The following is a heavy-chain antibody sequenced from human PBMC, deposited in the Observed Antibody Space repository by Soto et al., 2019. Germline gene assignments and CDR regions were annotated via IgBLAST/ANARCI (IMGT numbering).Heavy chain of an antibody. CDR1: GGSISSYY. Sequence: SETLSLTCTVSGGSISSYYWSWIRQPPGKGLEWIGYIYYSGSTNYNPSLKSRVTISGDTSKNQFSLKLSSVTAADTAVYYCARDQRGIAVAGPHYFDYWGQGTLVTVSS. CDR3: ARDQRGIAVAGPHYFDY. V-gene: IGHV4-59*01. D-gene: IGHD6-19*01. CDR2: IYYSGST. J-gene: IGHJ4*02.